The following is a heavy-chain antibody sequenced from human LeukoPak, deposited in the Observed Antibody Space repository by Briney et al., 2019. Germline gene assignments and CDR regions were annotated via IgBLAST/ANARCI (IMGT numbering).Heavy chain of an antibody. CDR1: GFTFSDYY. J-gene: IGHJ4*02. V-gene: IGHV4-34*08. Sequence: GSLRLSCAASGFTFSDYYMSWIRQPPGKGLEWIGDINHSGSTNFNPSLKSRVIISVDTSKNQFSLKVNSVTAADTAIYYCAITGPHYYGSGSPFDYWGQGTLVTVSS. CDR3: AITGPHYYGSGSPFDY. D-gene: IGHD3-10*01. CDR2: INHSGST.